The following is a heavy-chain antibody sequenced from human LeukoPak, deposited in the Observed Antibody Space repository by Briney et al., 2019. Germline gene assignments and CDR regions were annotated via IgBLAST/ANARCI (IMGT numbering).Heavy chain of an antibody. CDR2: IYYSGST. V-gene: IGHV4-59*01. CDR3: ARAPGYDFWSGYSSKGFYFDY. J-gene: IGHJ4*02. D-gene: IGHD3-3*01. CDR1: GVSISSYY. Sequence: NASETLSLTCTVSGVSISSYYWSWIRQPPGKGLEWIGYIYYSGSTNYNPSLKSRVTISVDTSKNQFSLKLSSVTAADTAVYYCARAPGYDFWSGYSSKGFYFDYWGQGTLVTVSS.